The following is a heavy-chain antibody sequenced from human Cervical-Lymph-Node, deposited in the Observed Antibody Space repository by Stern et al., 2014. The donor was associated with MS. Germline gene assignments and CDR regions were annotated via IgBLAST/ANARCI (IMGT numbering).Heavy chain of an antibody. J-gene: IGHJ3*02. D-gene: IGHD5-24*01. CDR2: TYLDDDK. Sequence: QVTLKESGPTLVKPTQTLTLTCTFSGVSLSTSGVGVGWIRQPPGKALVWLALTYLDDDKRYSPSLKSRLTITKDTSKNQVVLTMTSMDPVDTATYYCAHRLEDGYSFPSAFDIWGQGTMVTVSS. V-gene: IGHV2-5*02. CDR1: GVSLSTSGVG. CDR3: AHRLEDGYSFPSAFDI.